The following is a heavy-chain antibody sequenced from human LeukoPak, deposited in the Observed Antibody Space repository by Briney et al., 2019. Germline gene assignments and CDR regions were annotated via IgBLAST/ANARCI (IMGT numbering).Heavy chain of an antibody. CDR2: INPNSGGT. V-gene: IGHV1-2*06. J-gene: IGHJ4*02. D-gene: IGHD5-24*01. CDR3: ARVNKRWLQLDY. Sequence: ASVTVSCTASGYTFTGYYMHWVRQAPGQGLEWMGRINPNSGGTNYAQKFQGRVTMTRDTSISTAYMELSRLRSDDTAVYYCARVNKRWLQLDYWGQGTLVTVSS. CDR1: GYTFTGYY.